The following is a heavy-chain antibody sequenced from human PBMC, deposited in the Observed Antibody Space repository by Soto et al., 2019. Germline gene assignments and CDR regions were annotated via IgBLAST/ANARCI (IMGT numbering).Heavy chain of an antibody. CDR2: MNPNSGNT. D-gene: IGHD1-26*01. J-gene: IGHJ4*02. Sequence: VSVKVSCKTSGDTFTSYDINWVRQATGQGLEWMGWMNPNSGNTGYAQKFQGRVTMTRNTSISTAYMELRSLRSDDTAVYYCARDDDIGSYSVYWGQGTLVTVSS. CDR1: GDTFTSYD. V-gene: IGHV1-8*01. CDR3: ARDDDIGSYSVY.